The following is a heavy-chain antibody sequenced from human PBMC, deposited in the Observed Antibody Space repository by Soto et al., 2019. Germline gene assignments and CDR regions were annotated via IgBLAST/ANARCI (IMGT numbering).Heavy chain of an antibody. V-gene: IGHV1-69*02. CDR1: GGTFSSYT. J-gene: IGHJ4*02. CDR2: IIPILGIA. CDR3: ARRRTVTEQYYFDY. D-gene: IGHD4-4*01. Sequence: GASVKVSCKASGGTFSSYTISWVRQAPGQGLEWMGRIIPILGIANYAQKFQGRVTITADKSTSTAYMELSSLRSEDTAVYYCARRRTVTEQYYFDYWGQGTLVTVLL.